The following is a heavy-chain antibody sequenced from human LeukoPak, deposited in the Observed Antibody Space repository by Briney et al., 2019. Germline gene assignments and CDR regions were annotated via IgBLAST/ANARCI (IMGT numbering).Heavy chain of an antibody. Sequence: PGGSLRLSCAASGFTFNTYWMHWVRQAPGKGLVWVARVNREGTTTTYADSVKGRFTISRDNAKNTLYLRMNNLRAEDTAVYYCARDLDWILFDYWGQGTLVTVSS. J-gene: IGHJ4*02. V-gene: IGHV3-74*03. CDR2: VNREGTTT. CDR3: ARDLDWILFDY. CDR1: GFTFNTYW. D-gene: IGHD3-9*01.